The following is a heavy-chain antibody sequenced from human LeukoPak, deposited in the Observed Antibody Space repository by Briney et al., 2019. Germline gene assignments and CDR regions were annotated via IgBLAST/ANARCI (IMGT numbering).Heavy chain of an antibody. V-gene: IGHV1-69*05. Sequence: SVKVSCKASGGTFSSYAISWVRQAPGQGLEWMGRIIPIFGTANYAQKFQGRVTITTDESTSTAYMELSSLRSEDTAVYYCARGLPPPPWGAVAGIDDYWGQGTLVTVSS. D-gene: IGHD6-19*01. CDR3: ARGLPPPPWGAVAGIDDY. J-gene: IGHJ4*02. CDR1: GGTFSSYA. CDR2: IIPIFGTA.